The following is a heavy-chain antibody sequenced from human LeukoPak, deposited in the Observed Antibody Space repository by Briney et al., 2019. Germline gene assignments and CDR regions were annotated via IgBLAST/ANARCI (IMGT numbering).Heavy chain of an antibody. V-gene: IGHV3-74*01. CDR2: INSDGSST. Sequence: PGGSLRLSCAASGFTFSSYWMHWVRQAPGKGLVWVSRINSDGSSTSYADSVKGRFTISRDNAKKTLYLQMNSLRAEDTAVYYCARVSPEGDYDYWGQGTLVTVSS. CDR3: ARVSPEGDYDY. J-gene: IGHJ4*02. CDR1: GFTFSSYW. D-gene: IGHD4-17*01.